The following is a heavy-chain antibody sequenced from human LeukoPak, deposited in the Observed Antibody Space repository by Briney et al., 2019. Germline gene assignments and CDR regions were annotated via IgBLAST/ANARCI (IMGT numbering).Heavy chain of an antibody. CDR1: GFTFGDYG. V-gene: IGHV3-49*03. CDR2: IRSNTYGGST. J-gene: IGHJ5*02. CDR3: ARVSRGGITASWFDP. D-gene: IGHD6-13*01. Sequence: PGGSLRLSCEGSGFTFGDYGVGWFRQAPGKGLQWVTSIRSNTYGGSTEYVPSVKGRFTISRDDSNSIAYLQMNSLKAEDTAIYYCARVSRGGITASWFDPWGQGTLATVSS.